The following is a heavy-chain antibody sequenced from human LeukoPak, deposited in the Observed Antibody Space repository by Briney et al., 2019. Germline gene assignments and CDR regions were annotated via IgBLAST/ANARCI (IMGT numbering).Heavy chain of an antibody. J-gene: IGHJ6*03. D-gene: IGHD5-24*01. Sequence: KPSETLSLTCNVSGGSISSYYWSWIRQPAGKGLEWIGRIYTSGSTNYNPSLKSRVTMSVDTSKNQFSLKLSSVTAADTAVYYCARDLEMATIKGYYYYMDVWGKGTTVTVSS. V-gene: IGHV4-4*07. CDR3: ARDLEMATIKGYYYYMDV. CDR2: IYTSGST. CDR1: GGSISSYY.